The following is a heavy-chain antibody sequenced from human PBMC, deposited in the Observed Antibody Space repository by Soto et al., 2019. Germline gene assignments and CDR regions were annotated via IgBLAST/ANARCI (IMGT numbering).Heavy chain of an antibody. Sequence: SETLSLTCTVSGRSISSYHWSWIRTPPGKGLDWIGYIYYSGSTNHNPPLKRPVTISVDTSKNQFSLKLSSVAAADTAVYYCARPAGYSRDWSYFDRWGQGTLVTVSS. CDR1: GRSISSYH. J-gene: IGHJ4*02. CDR2: IYYSGST. V-gene: IGHV4-59*01. D-gene: IGHD3-9*01. CDR3: ARPAGYSRDWSYFDR.